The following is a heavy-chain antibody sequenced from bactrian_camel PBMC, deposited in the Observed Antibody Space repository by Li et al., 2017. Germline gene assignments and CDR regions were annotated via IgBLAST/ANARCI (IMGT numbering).Heavy chain of an antibody. CDR2: IYTRSGDT. CDR3: TKDRSYGTGTGSRAL. V-gene: IGHV3S1*01. D-gene: IGHD7*01. Sequence: HVQLVESGGGSVQAGGSLRLSCEGSGFTDSNYCMGWLRQAPGKEREGVASIYTRSGDTYYDDSVKGRFTISQDSTKRTLYLQMNSLKPEDTAMYYCTKDRSYGTGTGSRALGARGPRSPSP. J-gene: IGHJ4*01. CDR1: GFTDSNYC.